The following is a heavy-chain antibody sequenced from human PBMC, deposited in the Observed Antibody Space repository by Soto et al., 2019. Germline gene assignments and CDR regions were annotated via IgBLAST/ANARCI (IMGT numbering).Heavy chain of an antibody. CDR3: ARYSGNDCIHY. J-gene: IGHJ4*02. D-gene: IGHD5-12*01. CDR1: GFTFNNYW. V-gene: IGHV3-7*04. CDR2: IKHDGSEK. Sequence: PGGSLRLSCVVSGFTFNNYWMSWVRQAPGKGLEWVANIKHDGSEKYYLDSVKGRFTISRDDAKNSLYLQMNSLRAEDTAMYYCARYSGNDCIHYWGQAPQVTVSS.